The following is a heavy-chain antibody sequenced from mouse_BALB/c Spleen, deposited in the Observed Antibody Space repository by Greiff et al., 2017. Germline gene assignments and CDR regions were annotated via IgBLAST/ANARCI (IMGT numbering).Heavy chain of an antibody. V-gene: IGHV1S127*01. CDR1: GYSFTSYW. J-gene: IGHJ4*01. Sequence: QVQLQQSGPQLVRPGASVKISCKASGYSFTSYWMHWVKQRPGQGLEWIGMIDPSDSETRLNQKFKDKATLTVDKSSSTAYMQLSSPTSEDSAVYYCARRALLHYYAMDYWGQGTSVTVSS. D-gene: IGHD1-2*01. CDR2: IDPSDSET. CDR3: ARRALLHYYAMDY.